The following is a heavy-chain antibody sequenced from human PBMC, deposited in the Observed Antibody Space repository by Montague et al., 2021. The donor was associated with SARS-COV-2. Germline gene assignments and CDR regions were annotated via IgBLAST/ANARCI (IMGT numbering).Heavy chain of an antibody. D-gene: IGHD3-3*01. CDR2: IHYSGST. J-gene: IGHJ3*02. CDR3: ARRPGASYYVFWSGGFDI. V-gene: IGHV4-39*01. CDR1: GGSVTSGSYS. Sequence: SETLSLTCTVSGGSVTSGSYSWDWIRQPPGKGLEWIGSIHYSGSTSYNPSLKSRVTISIDTSKNHFSLRVNSVTAADSAVYFCARRPGASYYVFWSGGFDIWGQGTRVTVS.